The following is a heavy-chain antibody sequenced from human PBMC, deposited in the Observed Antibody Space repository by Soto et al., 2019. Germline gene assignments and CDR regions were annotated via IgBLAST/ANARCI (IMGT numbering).Heavy chain of an antibody. V-gene: IGHV4-34*01. CDR3: ARHFSLDYGDYHDAGYYYYGMDV. CDR1: GGSFSGYY. D-gene: IGHD4-17*01. J-gene: IGHJ6*02. CDR2: IYYSGST. Sequence: SETLSLTCAVYGGSFSGYYWSWIRQPPGKGLEWIGSIYYSGSTYYNPSLKSRVTISVDTSKNQFSLKLSSVTAADTAVYYCARHFSLDYGDYHDAGYYYYGMDVWGQGTTVTVSS.